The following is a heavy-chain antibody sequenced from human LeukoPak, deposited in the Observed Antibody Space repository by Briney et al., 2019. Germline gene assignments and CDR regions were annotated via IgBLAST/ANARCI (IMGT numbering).Heavy chain of an antibody. CDR2: ISGGGGST. Sequence: SGGSLRLSCAASGFTFSSYTMSWVRQAPGKGLEWVSAISGGGGSTYYADSVKGRFTISRDNSKNTLYLQMNSLRAEDTAVYYCAKSPYYYDSSGYYFSVILFDYWGQGTLVTVSS. J-gene: IGHJ4*02. V-gene: IGHV3-23*01. CDR1: GFTFSSYT. CDR3: AKSPYYYDSSGYYFSVILFDY. D-gene: IGHD3-22*01.